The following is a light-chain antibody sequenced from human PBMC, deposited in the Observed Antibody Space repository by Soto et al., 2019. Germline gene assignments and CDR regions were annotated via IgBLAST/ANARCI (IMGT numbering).Light chain of an antibody. Sequence: DIQMTQSPSSLSTSVGDRVTITCRASQAISIYLAWYQQKPGKVPKLLIYAASTLQSGVPSRFSGIGSGTDFTLTISSLQPEDVATYYCQKYDSAPPTFGQGTKVEIK. J-gene: IGKJ1*01. CDR3: QKYDSAPPT. V-gene: IGKV1-27*01. CDR2: AAS. CDR1: QAISIY.